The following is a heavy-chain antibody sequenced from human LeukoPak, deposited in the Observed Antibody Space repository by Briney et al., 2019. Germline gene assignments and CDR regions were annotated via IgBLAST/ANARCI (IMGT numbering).Heavy chain of an antibody. Sequence: GSLRLSCEASGFTFSRYSLTWVRQAPGKGLEWVSSISSSSSYIYYADSVKGRFTISRDNAKNSLYLQMNSLRAEDTAIYYCARVVASTSIDSWGQGTLVTVSS. CDR3: ARVVASTSIDS. CDR1: GFTFSRYS. CDR2: ISSSSSYI. D-gene: IGHD2-15*01. V-gene: IGHV3-21*04. J-gene: IGHJ4*02.